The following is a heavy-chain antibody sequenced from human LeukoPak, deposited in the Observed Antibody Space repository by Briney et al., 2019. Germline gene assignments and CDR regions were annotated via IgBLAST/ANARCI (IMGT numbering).Heavy chain of an antibody. CDR2: ISGSGGST. D-gene: IGHD3-10*01. Sequence: GGSLRLSCAASGFTFSSYAMSWVRQAPGKGLERVSAISGSGGSTYYADSVKGRFTISRDNSKNTLYLQMNSLRAEDTAVYYCAKLNNYYGSGSYYHWGQGTLVTVSS. V-gene: IGHV3-23*01. J-gene: IGHJ5*02. CDR1: GFTFSSYA. CDR3: AKLNNYYGSGSYYH.